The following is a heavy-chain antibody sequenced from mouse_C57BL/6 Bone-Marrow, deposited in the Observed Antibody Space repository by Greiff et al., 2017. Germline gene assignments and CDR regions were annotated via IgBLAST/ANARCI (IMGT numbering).Heavy chain of an antibody. V-gene: IGHV5-4*03. Sequence: EVMLVESGGGLVKPGGSLKLSCAASGFTFSSYAMSWVRQTPEKRLEWVATISDGGSYTYYPDNVKGRFTISRDNAKNNLYLQRSHLKSEDTAMYYCARMCYWYFDVWGTGTTVTVSS. CDR2: ISDGGSYT. J-gene: IGHJ1*03. CDR3: ARMCYWYFDV. CDR1: GFTFSSYA.